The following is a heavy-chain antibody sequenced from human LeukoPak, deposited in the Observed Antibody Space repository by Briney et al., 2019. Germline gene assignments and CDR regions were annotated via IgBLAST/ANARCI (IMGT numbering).Heavy chain of an antibody. CDR3: AGGERNLYYYYGMDV. CDR2: IYYSGST. Sequence: PSETLSLTCTVSGGSISSYYWSWIRQHPGKGLEWIGYIYYSGSTYYNPSLKSRVTISVDTSKNQFSLKLSSVTAADTAVYYCAGGERNLYYYYGMDVWGQGTTVTVSS. J-gene: IGHJ6*02. D-gene: IGHD4-17*01. V-gene: IGHV4-59*06. CDR1: GGSISSYY.